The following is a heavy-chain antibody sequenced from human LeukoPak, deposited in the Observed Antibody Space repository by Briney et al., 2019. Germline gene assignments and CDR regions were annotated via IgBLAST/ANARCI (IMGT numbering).Heavy chain of an antibody. J-gene: IGHJ3*01. Sequence: ASVKVSCKASGYTFTSYYMHWVRQAPGQGLEWMGIINPIGGATTYAQKFQGRVIMTRDTSTTTAYMEMSSLRSEDTAVYYCVRDLSQYSGNTDAFDFWGQGTMVTVSS. D-gene: IGHD1-26*01. V-gene: IGHV1-46*01. CDR3: VRDLSQYSGNTDAFDF. CDR2: INPIGGAT. CDR1: GYTFTSYY.